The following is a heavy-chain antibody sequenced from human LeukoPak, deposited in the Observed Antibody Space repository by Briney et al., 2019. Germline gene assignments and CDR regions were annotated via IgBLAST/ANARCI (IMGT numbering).Heavy chain of an antibody. Sequence: SETLSLTCTVSGGSISSSSYYWGWIRQPPGKGLEWIGSIYYSGSTYYNPSLKRRVTISVDTSKDQFSLKLSSVTAADTAVYYCARQTYSYGPYYFDYWGQGTLVTVSS. V-gene: IGHV4-39*01. CDR1: GGSISSSSYY. D-gene: IGHD5-18*01. J-gene: IGHJ4*02. CDR2: IYYSGST. CDR3: ARQTYSYGPYYFDY.